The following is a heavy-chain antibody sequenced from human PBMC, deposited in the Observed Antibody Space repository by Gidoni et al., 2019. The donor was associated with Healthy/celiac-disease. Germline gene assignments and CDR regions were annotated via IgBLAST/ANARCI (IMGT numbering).Heavy chain of an antibody. CDR3: ARDVWLYSSGWHGAGFDY. D-gene: IGHD6-19*01. CDR2: INAGNGNT. V-gene: IGHV1-3*01. Sequence: QVQLVQSGAEVKKPGASVKVSCKASGYTFTSYAMHWVRQAPGQRLEWMGWINAGNGNTKYSQKFQGRVTITRDTAASTAYMELSSLRSEDTAVYYCARDVWLYSSGWHGAGFDYWGQGTLVTVSS. J-gene: IGHJ4*02. CDR1: GYTFTSYA.